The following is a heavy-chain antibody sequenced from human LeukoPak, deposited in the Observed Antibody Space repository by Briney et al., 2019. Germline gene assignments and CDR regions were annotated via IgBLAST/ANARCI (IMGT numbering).Heavy chain of an antibody. J-gene: IGHJ4*02. Sequence: GGSLRLSCAASGFTFRSYSMNWVGQAPGKGLEWVSSISSSSSYIYYADSVKGRFTISRDNAKNSLYLQMNSLRAEDTAVYYCARDMDSGSPYDYWGQGTLVTVSS. CDR3: ARDMDSGSPYDY. CDR2: ISSSSSYI. CDR1: GFTFRSYS. V-gene: IGHV3-21*01. D-gene: IGHD1-1*01.